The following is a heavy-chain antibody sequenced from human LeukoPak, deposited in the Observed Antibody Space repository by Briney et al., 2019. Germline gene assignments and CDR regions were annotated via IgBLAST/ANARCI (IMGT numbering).Heavy chain of an antibody. CDR1: GDSIDSYY. J-gene: IGHJ4*02. CDR3: AGRSARYFDS. CDR2: VFYSGPT. V-gene: IGHV4-59*01. Sequence: LETMSLTCTVSGDSIDSYYWSWIRQPPGEGLQWIGYVFYSGPTNYDASLKSRVAISVDRSKNQFSLKLTSVSAADTAVYYCAGRSARYFDSWGQGTPVTVSS. D-gene: IGHD1-26*01.